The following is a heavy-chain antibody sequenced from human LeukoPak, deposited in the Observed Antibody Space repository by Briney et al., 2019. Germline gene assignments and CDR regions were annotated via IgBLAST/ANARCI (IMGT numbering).Heavy chain of an antibody. CDR3: ARVVGDSSGYYALYYYYYMDV. CDR1: GGSISSSSYY. V-gene: IGHV4-39*07. Sequence: SETLSLTCTVSGGSISSSSYYWGWIRQPPGKGLEWIGSIYYSGSTNYNPSLKSRVTISVDTSKNQFSLKLSSVTAADTAVYYCARVVGDSSGYYALYYYYYMDVWGKGTTVTVSS. CDR2: IYYSGST. J-gene: IGHJ6*03. D-gene: IGHD3-22*01.